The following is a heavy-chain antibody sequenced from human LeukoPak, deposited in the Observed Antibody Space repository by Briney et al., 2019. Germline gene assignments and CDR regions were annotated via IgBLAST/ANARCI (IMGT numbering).Heavy chain of an antibody. CDR1: GFTFTTRA. D-gene: IGHD4-23*01. CDR3: AKGVMTMVVTYFDY. CDR2: ISGSAITT. V-gene: IGHV3-23*01. Sequence: GGSLRLSCAASGFTFTTRAMTWVRQAPGKGLEWVSSISGSAITTHYADSVKGRFTISRDNSKNTLSLQMNNLRAEDTAVYYCAKGVMTMVVTYFDYWGRGTLVTVSS. J-gene: IGHJ4*02.